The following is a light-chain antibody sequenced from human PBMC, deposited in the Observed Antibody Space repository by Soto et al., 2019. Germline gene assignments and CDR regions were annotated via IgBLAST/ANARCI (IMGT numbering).Light chain of an antibody. V-gene: IGKV1-5*01. CDR3: QQYNSFPLS. J-gene: IGKJ4*01. Sequence: DIQMTQSPSTLSASVGDRVTITCRASQSISSWLAWYQQKPGKAPKLLIYDASSLESGVPSRFSGSGSGTEFTPSISSLQPDDAATYYCQQYNSFPLSLGGGTKVDIK. CDR1: QSISSW. CDR2: DAS.